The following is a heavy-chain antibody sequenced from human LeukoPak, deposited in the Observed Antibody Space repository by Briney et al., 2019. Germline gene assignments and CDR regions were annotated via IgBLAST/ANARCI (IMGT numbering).Heavy chain of an antibody. Sequence: SETLSLTCTVSRGSISSGDYYWSWIRQPPGKGLGWIGYIYYSGSTYYNPSLKSRVTISVDTSKNQFSLKLSSVTAADTAVYYCARDLNYDFWSGYYTPYYYGMDVWGQGTTVTVSS. CDR3: ARDLNYDFWSGYYTPYYYGMDV. CDR2: IYYSGST. J-gene: IGHJ6*02. D-gene: IGHD3-3*01. V-gene: IGHV4-30-4*01. CDR1: RGSISSGDYY.